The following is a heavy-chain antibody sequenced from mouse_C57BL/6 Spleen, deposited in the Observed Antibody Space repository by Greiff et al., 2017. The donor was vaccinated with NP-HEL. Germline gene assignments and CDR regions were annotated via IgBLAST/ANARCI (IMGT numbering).Heavy chain of an antibody. V-gene: IGHV1-42*01. D-gene: IGHD1-1*01. J-gene: IGHJ2*01. CDR1: GYSFTGYY. CDR2: INPSTGGT. CDR3: AYYYGSSFWYFDY. Sequence: EVQLQQSGPELVKPGASVKISCKASGYSFTGYYMNWVKQSPEKSLEWIGEINPSTGGTTYNQKFKAKATLTVDKSSSTAYMQLKSLTSEDSAVYYCAYYYGSSFWYFDYWGQGTTLTVSS.